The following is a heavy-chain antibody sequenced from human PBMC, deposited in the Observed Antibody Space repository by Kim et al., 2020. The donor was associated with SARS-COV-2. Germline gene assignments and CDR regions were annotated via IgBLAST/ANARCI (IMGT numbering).Heavy chain of an antibody. Sequence: GGSLRLSCAASGFTFSSYGMHWVRQAPGKGLEWVAVIWYDGSNKYYADSVKGRFTISRDNSKNTLYLQMNSLRAEDTAVYYCAKALYSSFYGSGSYSPGAFDIWGQGTMVTVSS. CDR1: GFTFSSYG. D-gene: IGHD3-10*01. V-gene: IGHV3-33*06. CDR2: IWYDGSNK. CDR3: AKALYSSFYGSGSYSPGAFDI. J-gene: IGHJ3*02.